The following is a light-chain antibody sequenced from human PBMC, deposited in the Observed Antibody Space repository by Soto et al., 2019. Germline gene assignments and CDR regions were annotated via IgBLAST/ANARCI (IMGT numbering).Light chain of an antibody. CDR3: QQYNNWPPTT. CDR1: QTISSSS. CDR2: GAS. Sequence: IVLTQSPGTLSLSPGERATLSCRASQTISSSSLAWYQQKGGQAPRLLIYGASSRATGIPDRFSGSGSGTEFTLTISSLQSEDFAVYYCQQYNNWPPTTFGQGTRLEIK. V-gene: IGKV3-20*01. J-gene: IGKJ5*01.